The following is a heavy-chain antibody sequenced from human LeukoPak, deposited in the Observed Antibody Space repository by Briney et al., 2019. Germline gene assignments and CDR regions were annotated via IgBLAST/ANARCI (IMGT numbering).Heavy chain of an antibody. D-gene: IGHD3-3*01. CDR3: VRDRSARFFDF. J-gene: IGHJ2*01. Sequence: GRSLRLSCAASGFTFRNHGMYWARQAPGKGLEWVAIIWYDGSNQYYGDSVKGRFTISRDNSKNMLYLQMNSLRAEDTARYFCVRDRSARFFDFWGRGTLVTVSS. CDR2: IWYDGSNQ. CDR1: GFTFRNHG. V-gene: IGHV3-33*01.